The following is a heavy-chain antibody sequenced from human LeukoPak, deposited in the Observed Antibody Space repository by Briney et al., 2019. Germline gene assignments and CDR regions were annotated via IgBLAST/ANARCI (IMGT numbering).Heavy chain of an antibody. J-gene: IGHJ4*02. V-gene: IGHV4-39*07. CDR2: INHSGST. CDR1: GGSISSSSYY. Sequence: SETLSLTCTVSGGSISSSSYYWSWIRQPPGKGLEWIGEINHSGSTNYNPSLKSRVTISVDTSKNQFSLKLSSVTAADTAVYYCARGRYYDSSGVDYWGQGTLVTVSS. D-gene: IGHD3-22*01. CDR3: ARGRYYDSSGVDY.